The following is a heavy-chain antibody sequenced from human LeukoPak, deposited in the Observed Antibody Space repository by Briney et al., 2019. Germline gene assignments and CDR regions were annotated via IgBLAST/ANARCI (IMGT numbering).Heavy chain of an antibody. CDR1: GGTFSSYA. Sequence: SSVKVSFKSSGGTFSSYAISWVRQPPGQGLEWMGRIIPILCIANYAQKFQGRVTITADKSTSTAYMELSSLRSEDTAVYYCARLYDYVWGSYRYTHYFFEYWGQGTLVGVSS. J-gene: IGHJ4*02. V-gene: IGHV1-69*04. CDR3: ARLYDYVWGSYRYTHYFFEY. D-gene: IGHD3-16*02. CDR2: IIPILCIA.